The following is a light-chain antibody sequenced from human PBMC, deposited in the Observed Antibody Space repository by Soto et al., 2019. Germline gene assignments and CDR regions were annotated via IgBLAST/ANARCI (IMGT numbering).Light chain of an antibody. J-gene: IGKJ4*01. CDR1: KSVTSS. Sequence: EIVLTQSPGTLSLSPGERATLSCRASKSVTSSLVWYQQKPGQAPRLLISDASDRATGIPARFSGSGSGTDFTLTISSLEPEDSAVYYCQHRSTWPRTFGGGTKVEI. CDR2: DAS. CDR3: QHRSTWPRT. V-gene: IGKV3-11*01.